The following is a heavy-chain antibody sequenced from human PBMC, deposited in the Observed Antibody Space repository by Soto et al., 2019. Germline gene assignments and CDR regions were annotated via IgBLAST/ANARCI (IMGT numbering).Heavy chain of an antibody. Sequence: EVQLLESGGGLVQPGGSLRLSCTGSGFTFSSYAMNWVRQAPGKGLGCVSTISGSGGTTYYADSVKGRFTISRDNSKNTLYLQMSSRRAEDTSVYYCAKNGRAAAMYNWFDPWGQGTLVTVSS. J-gene: IGHJ5*02. V-gene: IGHV3-23*01. CDR1: GFTFSSYA. CDR2: ISGSGGTT. D-gene: IGHD5-18*01. CDR3: AKNGRAAAMYNWFDP.